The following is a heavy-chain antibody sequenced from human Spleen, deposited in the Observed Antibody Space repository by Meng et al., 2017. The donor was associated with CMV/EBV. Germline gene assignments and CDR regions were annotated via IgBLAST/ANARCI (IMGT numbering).Heavy chain of an antibody. CDR2: IYYSGST. V-gene: IGHV4-59*01. CDR3: ARGGVATTDYYDSSGLYYYYGMDV. J-gene: IGHJ6*02. CDR1: GGSFSSYY. D-gene: IGHD3-22*01. Sequence: SETLSLTCAVYGGSFSSYYWSWIRQPPGKGLEWIGYIYYSGSTNYNPSLKSRVTISVDTSKNQFSLKLSSVTAADTAVYYCARGGVATTDYYDSSGLYYYYGMDVWGQGTTVTVSS.